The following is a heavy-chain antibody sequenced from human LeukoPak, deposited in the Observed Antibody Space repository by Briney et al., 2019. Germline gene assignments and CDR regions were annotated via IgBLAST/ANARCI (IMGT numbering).Heavy chain of an antibody. CDR3: ARDPGTAMGRALDY. V-gene: IGHV3-74*01. CDR1: GNYW. J-gene: IGHJ4*02. Sequence: PGGSLRLSCAASGNYWMHWVRQAPGKGLVWVSHINSDGSWTSYADSVKGRFTISKDNAKNTVYLQMNSLRAEDTAVYYCARDPGTAMGRALDYWGQGTLVTVSS. D-gene: IGHD5-18*01. CDR2: INSDGSWT.